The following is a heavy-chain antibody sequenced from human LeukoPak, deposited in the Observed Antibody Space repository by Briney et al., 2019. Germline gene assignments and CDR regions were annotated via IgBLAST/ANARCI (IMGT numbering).Heavy chain of an antibody. CDR2: IYHGGST. V-gene: IGHV4-31*03. CDR1: GGSISSGGYF. J-gene: IGHJ5*02. CDR3: ARVRYYGSGEEIDP. D-gene: IGHD3-10*01. Sequence: PSETLSLTCTVSGGSISSGGYFWSWIRQNPGKGLEWIGYIYHGGSTYYNPSLKSRVTISVDTSKNQFSPKLSSVTAADTAVYYCARVRYYGSGEEIDPWGQGTLVTVSS.